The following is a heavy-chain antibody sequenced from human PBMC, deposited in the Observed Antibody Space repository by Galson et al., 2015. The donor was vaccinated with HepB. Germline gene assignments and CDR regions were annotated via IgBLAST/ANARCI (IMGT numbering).Heavy chain of an antibody. CDR1: GASISISTFY. Sequence: SETLSLTCSVSGASISISTFYWVWIRQTPVRGLEWIGNVHSNGVTYYNPSLNNRVTVSGDTAKNQFSLRVRSVTAADTAVYYCVRALGGSYFYGMDVWGQGTTVIVSS. J-gene: IGHJ6*02. CDR3: VRALGGSYFYGMDV. V-gene: IGHV4-39*01. CDR2: VHSNGVT.